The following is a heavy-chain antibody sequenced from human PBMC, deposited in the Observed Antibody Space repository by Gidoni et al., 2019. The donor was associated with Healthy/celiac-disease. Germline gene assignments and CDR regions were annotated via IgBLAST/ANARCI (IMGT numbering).Heavy chain of an antibody. Sequence: QVQLVQSGAEVKKPGASVTVSCKASGYTFTSYYMHWVRQAPGQGLEWMGIINHSGGSTSYAQKFQGRVTMTRDTSTSTVYMELSSLRSEDTAVYYCARGETTVVTPPDGIADYWGQGTLVTVSS. CDR2: INHSGGST. CDR1: GYTFTSYY. CDR3: ARGETTVVTPPDGIADY. J-gene: IGHJ4*02. D-gene: IGHD4-17*01. V-gene: IGHV1-46*01.